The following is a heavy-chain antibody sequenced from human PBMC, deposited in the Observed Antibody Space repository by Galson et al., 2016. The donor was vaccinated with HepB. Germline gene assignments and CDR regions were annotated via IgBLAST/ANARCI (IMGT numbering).Heavy chain of an antibody. D-gene: IGHD2-2*01. CDR2: ISYDGGNK. J-gene: IGHJ6*02. Sequence: SLRLSCAASGFIFTNYGMHWVRQAPGKGLEWVAVISYDGGNKYYADSVKGRFTISRDNSEKTVYLQMNSLRAEDTAVYFCAREERYCSSMRCQNPDYGMDVWGQGTTVTVSS. CDR3: AREERYCSSMRCQNPDYGMDV. CDR1: GFIFTNYG. V-gene: IGHV3-30*03.